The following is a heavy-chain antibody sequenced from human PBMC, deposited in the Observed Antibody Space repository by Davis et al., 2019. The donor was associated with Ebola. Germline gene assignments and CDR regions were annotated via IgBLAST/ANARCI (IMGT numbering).Heavy chain of an antibody. Sequence: GSLRLSCAVYGGSFSGYYWSWIRQPPGKGLEWIGEINHSGSTNYNPSLKSRVTISVDTSKNQFSLKLSSVTAADTAVYYCARDSTWTQGFWFDPWGQGTLVTVSS. D-gene: IGHD5-18*01. J-gene: IGHJ5*02. CDR2: INHSGST. CDR3: ARDSTWTQGFWFDP. V-gene: IGHV4-34*01. CDR1: GGSFSGYY.